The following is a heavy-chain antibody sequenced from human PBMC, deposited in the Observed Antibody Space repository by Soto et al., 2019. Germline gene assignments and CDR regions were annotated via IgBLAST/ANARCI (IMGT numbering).Heavy chain of an antibody. CDR2: ISSTGSYT. CDR1: GFTFSDYY. J-gene: IGHJ1*01. V-gene: IGHV3-11*05. D-gene: IGHD3-22*01. Sequence: QVQLVESGGGLVKPGGSLRLSCAASGFTFSDYYMSWIRQAPGKGLEWVSYISSTGSYTNYADSVKGRFTISRDNPKNSLYLQMNSLRAEVSGVYYCSVDGSGSRAYVQHWGQVTLVTVSS. CDR3: SVDGSGSRAYVQH.